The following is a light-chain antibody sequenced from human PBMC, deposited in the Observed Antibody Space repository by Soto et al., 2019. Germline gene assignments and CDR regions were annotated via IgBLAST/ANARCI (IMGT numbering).Light chain of an antibody. CDR1: QSVSNN. Sequence: EIVLTQSPATLSLSPGERATVSCRASQSVSNNLAWYQQKPGQAPRLLIYDASNRATGIPARFSGSGSGTDFTLTISSPEPEDFEVYYCQHGGTFGQGTRLEIK. CDR2: DAS. J-gene: IGKJ5*01. CDR3: QHGGT. V-gene: IGKV3-11*01.